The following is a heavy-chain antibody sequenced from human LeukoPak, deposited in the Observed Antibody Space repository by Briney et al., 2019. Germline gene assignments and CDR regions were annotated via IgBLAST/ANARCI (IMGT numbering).Heavy chain of an antibody. CDR3: ARDTRIEWLRFLDY. Sequence: SETLSLTCTVSGGSISSYYWSWIRQPPGKGLEWIGYIYHSGNTYYNPSLESRVTISVDTSENRFSLRLNSVTAADTAIYYCARDTRIEWLRFLDYWGQGILVTVSS. J-gene: IGHJ4*02. D-gene: IGHD5-12*01. CDR1: GGSISSYY. V-gene: IGHV4-59*06. CDR2: IYHSGNT.